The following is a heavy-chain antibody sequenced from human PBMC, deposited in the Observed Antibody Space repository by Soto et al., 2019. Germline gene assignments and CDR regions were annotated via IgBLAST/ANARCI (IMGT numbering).Heavy chain of an antibody. CDR3: ARDQENYDSSGYYDY. V-gene: IGHV4-30-4*01. D-gene: IGHD3-22*01. CDR2: IYYSGST. J-gene: IGHJ4*02. CDR1: GGSISSGDYY. Sequence: SETLSLTCTVSGGSISSGDYYWSWIRQPPGKGLEWIGYIYYSGSTYYNPSLKSRVTISVDTSKNQFSLKLSSVTAADTAVYYCARDQENYDSSGYYDYWGQGTLVTVS.